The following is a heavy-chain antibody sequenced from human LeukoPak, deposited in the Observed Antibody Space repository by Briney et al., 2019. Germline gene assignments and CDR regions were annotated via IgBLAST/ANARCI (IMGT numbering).Heavy chain of an antibody. CDR2: VSSSSSYI. D-gene: IGHD2-2*02. J-gene: IGHJ6*04. CDR3: ARDEYCSSTSCYTISGYYYYGMDV. CDR1: GFTFSSYS. V-gene: IGHV3-21*01. Sequence: GGSLRLSCAASGFTFSSYSMSWVRQAPGKGLEWVSSVSSSSSYIYYAYSVKGRFTISRDNAKNSLYLQMNSLRAEDTAVYYCARDEYCSSTSCYTISGYYYYGMDVWGKGTTVTVSS.